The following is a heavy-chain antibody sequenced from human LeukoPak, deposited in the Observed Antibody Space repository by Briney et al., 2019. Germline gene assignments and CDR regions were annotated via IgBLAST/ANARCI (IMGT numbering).Heavy chain of an antibody. CDR1: GFTFSSYA. Sequence: GRSLRLSCAASGFTFSSYAVHWVRQAPGKGLEWVAVISYDGSNKYYADSVKGRFTISRDNSKNTLYLQMNSLRAEDTAVYYCARDYDFWSGYPYFDYWGQGTLVTVSS. CDR3: ARDYDFWSGYPYFDY. CDR2: ISYDGSNK. V-gene: IGHV3-30-3*01. J-gene: IGHJ4*02. D-gene: IGHD3-3*01.